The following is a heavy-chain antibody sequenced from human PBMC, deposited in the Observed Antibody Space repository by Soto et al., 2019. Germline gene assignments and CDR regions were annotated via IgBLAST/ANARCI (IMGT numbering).Heavy chain of an antibody. V-gene: IGHV1-18*01. CDR3: ARTLEIYSGYDPGWFDP. J-gene: IGHJ5*02. CDR1: GYTFTSYG. CDR2: ISAYNGNT. D-gene: IGHD5-12*01. Sequence: QVQLVPSGAEVKQPGASVKVSCKASGYTFTSYGISWVRQAPGQGLEWMGWISAYNGNTNYAQKLQGRVTITTDTSTSTAYMELRSLRSDDTAVYYCARTLEIYSGYDPGWFDPWGQGTLVTVSS.